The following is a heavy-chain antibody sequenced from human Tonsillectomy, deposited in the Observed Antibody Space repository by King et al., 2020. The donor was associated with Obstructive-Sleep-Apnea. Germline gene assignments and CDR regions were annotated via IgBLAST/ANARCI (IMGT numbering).Heavy chain of an antibody. V-gene: IGHV1-69*10. D-gene: IGHD3-22*01. Sequence: QLVQSGAEVKKPGSSVKVSCKASGGTFSSDAISLVRQAPGQGLDWIGGIIPILVIANYAQKFQGRVTITADKSTRTAYMELSSLRSEDTAVYYCARNLKYYYDSSGPDAFDIWGQGTMVTVSS. CDR1: GGTFSSDA. J-gene: IGHJ3*02. CDR2: IIPILVIA. CDR3: ARNLKYYYDSSGPDAFDI.